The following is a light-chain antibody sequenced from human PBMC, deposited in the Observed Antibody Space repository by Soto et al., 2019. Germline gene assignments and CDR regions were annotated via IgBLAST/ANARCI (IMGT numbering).Light chain of an antibody. CDR1: SSDVGDYNY. Sequence: QSVLTQPASVSGSAGQSVTISCTGTSSDVGDYNYVSWYQQHPGKAPKLMIYEVSNRPSGVSNRFSGSKSGNTASLTISGLQAEEEADYSCSSYTRSSTLYVFGTGTKVTVL. CDR3: SSYTRSSTLYV. V-gene: IGLV2-14*01. J-gene: IGLJ1*01. CDR2: EVS.